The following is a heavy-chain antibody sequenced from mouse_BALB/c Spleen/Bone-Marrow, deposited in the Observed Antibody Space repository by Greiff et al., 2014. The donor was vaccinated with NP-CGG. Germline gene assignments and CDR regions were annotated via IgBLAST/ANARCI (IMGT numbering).Heavy chain of an antibody. J-gene: IGHJ3*01. Sequence: EVKLMQSGGGLVKPGGSLKLSCAASGFTFSSYAMSWVRQSPEKRLEWVAEISSGGSYTYYSDTVTGRFTVTRDNAKKTLYLEMSSLRSEDTAMYYCERDGGGYVSWFAYWGQGTLVTVSA. CDR3: ERDGGGYVSWFAY. D-gene: IGHD2-2*01. CDR2: ISSGGSYT. V-gene: IGHV5-9-4*01. CDR1: GFTFSSYA.